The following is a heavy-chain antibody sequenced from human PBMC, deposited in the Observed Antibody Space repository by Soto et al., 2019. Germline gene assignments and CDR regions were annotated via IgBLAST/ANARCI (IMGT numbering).Heavy chain of an antibody. Sequence: SVKVSCKASGGTFSTSTITWVRQAPGQGLEWMGRIIPIIGIINYAQKFQGRVTISADKFTGTVYMELTGLRSDDTAVYYCAGDPDSHYNDSHASSYPWGQGTLVTVSS. CDR3: AGDPDSHYNDSHASSYP. J-gene: IGHJ5*02. D-gene: IGHD4-4*01. CDR1: GGTFSTST. V-gene: IGHV1-69*04. CDR2: IIPIIGII.